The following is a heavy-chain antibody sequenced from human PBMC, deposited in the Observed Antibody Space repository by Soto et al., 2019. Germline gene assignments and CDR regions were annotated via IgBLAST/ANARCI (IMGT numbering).Heavy chain of an antibody. CDR2: IKQDGSQK. CDR3: ARHDYYDSSGSSYYGMDV. J-gene: IGHJ6*02. D-gene: IGHD3-22*01. Sequence: GGSLRLASAASGFTFSRYWMSWVRQGPGKGLEWVANIKQDGSQKNYVDSVKGRVTISRDNAKNSLYLQMNSLRAEDTAVYYCARHDYYDSSGSSYYGMDVWGQGTTVTVSS. CDR1: GFTFSRYW. V-gene: IGHV3-7*04.